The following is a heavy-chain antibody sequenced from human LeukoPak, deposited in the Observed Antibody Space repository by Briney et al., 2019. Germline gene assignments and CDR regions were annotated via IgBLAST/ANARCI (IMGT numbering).Heavy chain of an antibody. D-gene: IGHD2-2*01. Sequence: SETLSLTCTVSGGSISSYYWSWIRQPPGKGLEWIGSIYNSGTTYYNPSLKSRVTMSVDTSKDQFSLKLSSVTAADTAVYYCARRSIPPIWGQGTMVTVSS. J-gene: IGHJ3*02. CDR2: IYNSGTT. V-gene: IGHV4-39*01. CDR3: ARRSIPPI. CDR1: GGSISSYY.